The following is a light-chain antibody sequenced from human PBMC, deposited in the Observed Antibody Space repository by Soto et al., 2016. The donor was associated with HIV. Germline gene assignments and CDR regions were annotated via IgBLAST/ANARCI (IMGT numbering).Light chain of an antibody. V-gene: IGKV1-NL1*01. CDR1: QVIRNS. Sequence: DIQMTQSPSSLSASVGDKVTITCRASQVIRNSLAWYQQKPGKPLSSCSMLHPDWKVGSHPGSVAVDLGRITLSPSAACSLKICKLYCQQYYSTRITFGQGTRLEIK. CDR3: QQYYSTRIT. J-gene: IGKJ5*01. CDR2: LHP.